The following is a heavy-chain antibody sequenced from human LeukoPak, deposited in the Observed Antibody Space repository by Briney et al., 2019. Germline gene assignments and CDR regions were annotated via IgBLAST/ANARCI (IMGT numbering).Heavy chain of an antibody. V-gene: IGHV3-48*03. Sequence: GGSLRLSCAASGFTFSSYEMNWVRQAPGKGLEWVSYISSSGSTIYYADSVKGRFTISRDNAKNSLYLQMNSLRAEDTAVYYCARDHIVVVVGYYYYYMDVWGKGTTVTVSS. CDR1: GFTFSSYE. CDR2: ISSSGSTI. CDR3: ARDHIVVVVGYYYYYMDV. D-gene: IGHD2-15*01. J-gene: IGHJ6*03.